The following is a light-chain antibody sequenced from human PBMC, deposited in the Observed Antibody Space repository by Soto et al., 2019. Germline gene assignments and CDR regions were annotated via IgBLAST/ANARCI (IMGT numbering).Light chain of an antibody. V-gene: IGLV2-14*01. Sequence: QSALTQPASVSGSPGQSITISCTGTSSDVGNYIFVSWYRQHPGKAPKLMIYDINNRPSGVSNRFSGSKSGNTASLTISGLQAEDEADYYCVSYTTSASYVFXTGTNVTVL. J-gene: IGLJ1*01. CDR1: SSDVGNYIF. CDR3: VSYTTSASYV. CDR2: DIN.